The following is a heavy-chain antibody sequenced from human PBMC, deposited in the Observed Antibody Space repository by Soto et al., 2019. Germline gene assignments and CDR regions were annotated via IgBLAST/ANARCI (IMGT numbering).Heavy chain of an antibody. Sequence: TLSLNRFISNGSTATEDQFWASVRQSPGKGLDWIGTIHYSGSTYYNPSLKSRVTISVDASRTQFSLKLRSVTAADTAVYYCARVVWCEEHSLHYWRPGTLV. V-gene: IGHV4-39*02. CDR3: ARVVWCEEHSLHY. D-gene: IGHD3-16*01. CDR2: IHYSGST. CDR1: NGSTATEDQF. J-gene: IGHJ4*02.